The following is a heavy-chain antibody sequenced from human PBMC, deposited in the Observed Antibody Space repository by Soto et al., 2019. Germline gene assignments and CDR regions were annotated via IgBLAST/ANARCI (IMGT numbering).Heavy chain of an antibody. J-gene: IGHJ6*03. Sequence: PSETLSLTCTVSGGSISSSSYYWGWIRQPPGKGLEWIGSIYYNGSTFYNPSLKSRVIISVDTSKNQFSLKLSSVTAADTAVYYCARPKPSSRGIAAAGGDYYYYYMDVWGKGTTVTVSS. CDR3: ARPKPSSRGIAAAGGDYYYYYMDV. D-gene: IGHD6-13*01. CDR1: GGSISSSSYY. CDR2: IYYNGST. V-gene: IGHV4-39*01.